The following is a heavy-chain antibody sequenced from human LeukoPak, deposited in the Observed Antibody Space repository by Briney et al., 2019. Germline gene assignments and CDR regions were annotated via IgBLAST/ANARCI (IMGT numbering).Heavy chain of an antibody. CDR1: GFTFSSYS. CDR3: AREGHTSGYCGTFDV. J-gene: IGHJ3*01. D-gene: IGHD3-22*01. CDR2: MSFDGFSK. V-gene: IGHV3-30*03. Sequence: AGGSLRLSCAASGFTFSSYSMNWVRQAPGKGLEWVSAMSFDGFSKYYADSLKGRLSISRDDSKNTVYLQMNSLRLEDTAVYYCAREGHTSGYCGTFDVWGQGTTVVVS.